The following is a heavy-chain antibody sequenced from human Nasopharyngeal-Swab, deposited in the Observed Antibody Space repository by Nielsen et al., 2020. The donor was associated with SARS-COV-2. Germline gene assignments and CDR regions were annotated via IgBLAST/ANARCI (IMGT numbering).Heavy chain of an antibody. D-gene: IGHD2-2*01. J-gene: IGHJ4*02. Sequence: SETLSLTCAVYGGSFSGYYWSWIRQPPGKGLEWIGEINHSGSTNYNPSLKSRVTISVDTSKNQFSLKLSSVTAADTAVYYCASSYCSSTSCSYYFDYWGPGPLVPVSS. CDR1: GGSFSGYY. CDR3: ASSYCSSTSCSYYFDY. CDR2: INHSGST. V-gene: IGHV4-34*01.